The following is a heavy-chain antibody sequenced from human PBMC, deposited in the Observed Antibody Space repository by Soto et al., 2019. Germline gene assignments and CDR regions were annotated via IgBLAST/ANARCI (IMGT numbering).Heavy chain of an antibody. CDR1: GYTFTGYY. CDR2: INPNSGGT. J-gene: IGHJ5*02. CDR3: ARGNIEDIVVVPAAGAWFDP. V-gene: IGHV1-2*04. D-gene: IGHD2-2*01. Sequence: ASVKVSCKASGYTFTGYYMHWVRQAPGQGLEWMGWINPNSGGTNYAQKFQGWVTMTRDTSISTAYMELSRLRSDDTAVYYCARGNIEDIVVVPAAGAWFDPWGQGTLVTVSS.